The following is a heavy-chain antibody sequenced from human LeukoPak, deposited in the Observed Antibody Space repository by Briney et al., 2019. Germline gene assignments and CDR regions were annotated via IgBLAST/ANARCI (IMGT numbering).Heavy chain of an antibody. V-gene: IGHV4-59*01. CDR1: GGSISSYY. CDR3: ARKVGYSGYDY. Sequence: SETLSLTCTVSGGSISSYYWSWIRQPPGKGLEWIGYIYYSGGTNYNPSLTSRVTISVDTSKNQFSLKLSSVTAADTAVYYCARKVGYSGYDYWGQGTLVTVSS. J-gene: IGHJ4*02. D-gene: IGHD5-12*01. CDR2: IYYSGGT.